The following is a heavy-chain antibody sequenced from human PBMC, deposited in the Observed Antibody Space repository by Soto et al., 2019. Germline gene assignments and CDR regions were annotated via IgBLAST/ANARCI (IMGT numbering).Heavy chain of an antibody. V-gene: IGHV4-31*03. CDR1: CCSIHSGGYY. J-gene: IGHJ6*02. CDR2: IYYSGST. Sequence: SETLSLTCSFPCCSIHSGGYYWTWIRQHPGKGLEWIWYIYYSGSTYYNPSLKSRVTISVDTSKDQFSLKLSSVTAADTAVYYCARDFTDSSGPTLGMGVWGQGTTVT. D-gene: IGHD6-19*01. CDR3: ARDFTDSSGPTLGMGV.